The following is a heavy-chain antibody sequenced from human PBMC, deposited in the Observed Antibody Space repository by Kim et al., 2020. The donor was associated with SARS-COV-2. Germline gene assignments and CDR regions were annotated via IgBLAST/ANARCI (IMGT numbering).Heavy chain of an antibody. CDR1: GFTFDDYA. CDR3: AKGLGGSYFPFDY. J-gene: IGHJ4*02. V-gene: IGHV3-43D*03. D-gene: IGHD1-26*01. CDR2: ISWDDGST. Sequence: GGSLRLSCAASGFTFDDYAMHWVRQAPGKGLEWVSLISWDDGSTYYADSVKGRFTISRDNSKNSLYLQMNSLRAEDTALYYCAKGLGGSYFPFDYWGQGTLVTVSS.